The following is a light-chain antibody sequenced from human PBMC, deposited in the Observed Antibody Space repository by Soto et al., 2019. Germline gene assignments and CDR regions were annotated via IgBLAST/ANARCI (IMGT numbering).Light chain of an antibody. V-gene: IGKV3-20*01. CDR2: AAS. Sequence: EVVLTQSPGTLSLSPGEGASLSCRASQSVSNSFLAWYQQKAGQSPRLLIYAASARAIGIPDRFSGSGSGTDFTLTISRLEPEDFAVYYCQQYGHSPRTFGQGTKVDIK. CDR1: QSVSNSF. CDR3: QQYGHSPRT. J-gene: IGKJ1*01.